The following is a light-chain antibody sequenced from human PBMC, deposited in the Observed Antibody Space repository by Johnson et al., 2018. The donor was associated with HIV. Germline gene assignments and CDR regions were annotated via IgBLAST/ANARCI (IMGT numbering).Light chain of an antibody. J-gene: IGLJ1*01. Sequence: QSVLTQPPSVSAAPGQKVSISCSGSSSNIGDNYVSWYQQVPGTAPKLLIYADTKRPSGIPDRFSGSKSGTSATLAITGLQTWDEAAYYCETWDNSLNVGHVFGTGTKGIVL. V-gene: IGLV1-51*02. CDR2: ADT. CDR1: SSNIGDNY. CDR3: ETWDNSLNVGHV.